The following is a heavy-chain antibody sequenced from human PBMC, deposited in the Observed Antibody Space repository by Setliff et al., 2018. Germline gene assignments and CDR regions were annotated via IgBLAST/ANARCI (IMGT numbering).Heavy chain of an antibody. Sequence: AAVKVSCKASGYTFTSDGFSWVRQAPGQGLEWMGWSSVYNGKPKYAQKFQGRVTMTTYTSTRTAYMEVTNLRSDDTAVYYCATEKFPGDWGDYWGQGTLVTVSS. CDR3: ATEKFPGDWGDY. J-gene: IGHJ4*02. CDR1: GYTFTSDG. D-gene: IGHD2-21*01. CDR2: SSVYNGKP. V-gene: IGHV1-18*01.